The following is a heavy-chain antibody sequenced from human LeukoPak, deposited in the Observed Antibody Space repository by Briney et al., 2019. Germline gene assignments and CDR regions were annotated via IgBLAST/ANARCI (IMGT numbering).Heavy chain of an antibody. J-gene: IGHJ4*02. V-gene: IGHV4-59*08. D-gene: IGHD3-3*02. CDR2: IYYGGST. CDR3: ARQLAGLAPPGFIDS. Sequence: SETLSLTCTVSGGSISSPYWTWIRQPPGKGLEWIGYIYYGGSTDYSPSLKSRATISLDTSKSQFSLHLTSVTAADTAVYYCARQLAGLAPPGFIDSWGQGTLVTVSS. CDR1: GGSISSPY.